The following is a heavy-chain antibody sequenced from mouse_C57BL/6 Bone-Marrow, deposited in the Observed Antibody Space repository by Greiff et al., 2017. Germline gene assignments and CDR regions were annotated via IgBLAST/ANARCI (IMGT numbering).Heavy chain of an antibody. J-gene: IGHJ4*01. Sequence: QVQLQQPGAELVMPGASVKLSCKASGYTFTSYWMHWVKQRPGQGLEWIGEIDPSDSYTNYNQKFKGKSTLTVDKSSSTAYMQLSSLTSEDSAVYYCARNDYSAMDYWGQGTSVTVYS. V-gene: IGHV1-69*01. CDR1: GYTFTSYW. D-gene: IGHD2-12*01. CDR2: IDPSDSYT. CDR3: ARNDYSAMDY.